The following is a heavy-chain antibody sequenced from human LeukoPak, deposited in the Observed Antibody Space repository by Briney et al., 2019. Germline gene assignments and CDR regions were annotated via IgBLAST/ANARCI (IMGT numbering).Heavy chain of an antibody. Sequence: GGSLRLSCAASGFTFSSCEMNWVRQAPGKGLEWVSYISSSGRTIYYADSVKGRFTISRDNAKDSLYLQMNSLRAEDTAVYYCARDWECSSSFRWYFDLWGRGTLVTVSS. V-gene: IGHV3-48*03. CDR3: ARDWECSSSFRWYFDL. J-gene: IGHJ2*01. CDR2: ISSSGRTI. CDR1: GFTFSSCE. D-gene: IGHD6-13*01.